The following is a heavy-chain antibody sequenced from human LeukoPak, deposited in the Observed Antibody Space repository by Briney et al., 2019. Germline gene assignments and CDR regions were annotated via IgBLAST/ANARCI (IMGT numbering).Heavy chain of an antibody. V-gene: IGHV5-51*01. CDR2: IYPGDSDT. J-gene: IGHJ5*02. Sequence: GESLKISCKASGYTFTNYWIGWVRQMPGKGLEWIGTIYPGDSDTRYSPSFQGQVTISADKSISTAYLQWSSLKASDTAMYYCARHGPGDLGYCSGGSCYSGGSNWFDPWGQGTLVTVSS. CDR1: GYTFTNYW. D-gene: IGHD2-15*01. CDR3: ARHGPGDLGYCSGGSCYSGGSNWFDP.